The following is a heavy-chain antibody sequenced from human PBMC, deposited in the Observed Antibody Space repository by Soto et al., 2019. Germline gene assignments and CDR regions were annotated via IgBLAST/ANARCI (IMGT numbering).Heavy chain of an antibody. CDR1: GFTFSSYS. V-gene: IGHV3-48*02. CDR3: GGDSSGYYYPDVFDI. CDR2: ISSSSSTI. Sequence: GGSLRLSCAASGFTFSSYSMNWVRQAPGKGLEWVSYISSSSSTIYYADPVKGRFTISRDNAKNSLYLQMNSLRDEDTAVYYCGGDSSGYYYPDVFDIWGQGTMVTVSS. J-gene: IGHJ3*02. D-gene: IGHD3-22*01.